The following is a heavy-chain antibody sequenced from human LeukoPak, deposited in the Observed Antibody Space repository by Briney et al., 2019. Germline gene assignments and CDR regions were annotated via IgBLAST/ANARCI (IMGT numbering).Heavy chain of an antibody. Sequence: ASVKVSFKASGYTFTDYYLHWVRQAPGQGLEWIGRINPNGGATNYAQKFQGRVTMARDTSISTAYMDLGRLRSDDTAVYYCARERITMLGGLTFPLFDYWGQGTLVTVSS. CDR3: ARERITMLGGLTFPLFDY. D-gene: IGHD3-10*01. V-gene: IGHV1-2*06. CDR1: GYTFTDYY. CDR2: INPNGGAT. J-gene: IGHJ4*02.